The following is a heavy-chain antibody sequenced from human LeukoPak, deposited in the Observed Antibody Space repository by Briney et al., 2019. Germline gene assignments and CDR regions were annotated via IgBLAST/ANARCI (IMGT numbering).Heavy chain of an antibody. J-gene: IGHJ5*02. CDR3: ARDDYDSSGYSSVWFDP. D-gene: IGHD3-22*01. CDR2: INPNSGGT. Sequence: ASVKVSCKASGYTFTGYYMHWVRQAPGQGLEWMGWINPNSGGTNYAQKFQGRVTMTRDTSISTAYMELSRLRSDDTAVYYCARDDYDSSGYSSVWFDPWGQGNLVIVSA. V-gene: IGHV1-2*02. CDR1: GYTFTGYY.